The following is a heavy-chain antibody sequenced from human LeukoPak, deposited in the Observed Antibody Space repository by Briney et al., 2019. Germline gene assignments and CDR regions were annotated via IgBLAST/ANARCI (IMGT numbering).Heavy chain of an antibody. CDR1: GYTFTNYG. Sequence: ASVKVSCKASGYTFTNYGISWVRQAPGQGFEWMGWISAYNGNTNYAQKLQGRLTMTTDTSTSTAYMELSSLRSEDTAVYYCAPLMTTVVTEGRPGDNFDYWGQGTLVTVSP. CDR2: ISAYNGNT. CDR3: APLMTTVVTEGRPGDNFDY. J-gene: IGHJ4*02. V-gene: IGHV1-18*01. D-gene: IGHD4-23*01.